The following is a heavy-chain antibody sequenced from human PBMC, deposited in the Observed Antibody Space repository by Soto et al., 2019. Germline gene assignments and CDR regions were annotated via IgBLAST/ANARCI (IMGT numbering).Heavy chain of an antibody. CDR2: ISSSSSTI. CDR3: AAHHDYGDYAPRFDP. D-gene: IGHD4-17*01. J-gene: IGHJ5*02. CDR1: GFTFSSYS. Sequence: GGSLRLSCAASGFTFSSYSMNWVRQAPGKGLEWVSYISSSSSTIYYADSVKGRFTISRDNAKNSLYLQMNSLRAEDTAVYYCAAHHDYGDYAPRFDPWGQGTLVTVSS. V-gene: IGHV3-48*01.